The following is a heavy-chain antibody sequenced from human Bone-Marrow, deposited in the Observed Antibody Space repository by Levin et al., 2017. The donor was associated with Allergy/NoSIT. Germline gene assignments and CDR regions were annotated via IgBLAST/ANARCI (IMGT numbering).Heavy chain of an antibody. CDR2: INPNSGGT. J-gene: IGHJ6*02. CDR3: ARDRGRTGDYGDYWAYGMDV. D-gene: IGHD4-17*01. Sequence: ASVKVSCKASGYTFTGYYMHWVRQAPGQGLEWMGRINPNSGGTNYAQKFQGRVTMTRDTSISTAYMELSRLRSDDTAVYYCARDRGRTGDYGDYWAYGMDVWGQGTTVTVSS. CDR1: GYTFTGYY. V-gene: IGHV1-2*06.